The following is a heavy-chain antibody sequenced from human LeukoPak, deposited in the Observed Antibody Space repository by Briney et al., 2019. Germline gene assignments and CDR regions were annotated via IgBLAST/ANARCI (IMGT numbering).Heavy chain of an antibody. CDR3: ARARDGYPIGYFDS. V-gene: IGHV3-21*01. J-gene: IGHJ4*02. Sequence: GGSLRLSCAASGFTFSSYSMNWVRQAPGKGLEWVSSISSSSSYIYYADSVKGRFTISRDNAKNSLYLQMNSLRAEDTAVYYCARARDGYPIGYFDSWGQGTLVTVSS. CDR2: ISSSSSYI. CDR1: GFTFSSYS. D-gene: IGHD5-24*01.